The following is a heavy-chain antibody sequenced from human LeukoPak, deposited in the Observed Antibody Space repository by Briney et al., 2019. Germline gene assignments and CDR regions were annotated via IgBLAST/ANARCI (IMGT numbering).Heavy chain of an antibody. V-gene: IGHV4-59*08. CDR1: SGSISSYY. CDR3: ARHGTGQKAFNI. Sequence: SETLSLTCTVSSGSISSYYWSWLRQPPGKGLEWIGQIYYSGGTIYNPSLKSRVTISADTSKNQFSLKLSSVSAADTAAYYCARHGTGQKAFNIWGQGSMVTVSS. D-gene: IGHD1-14*01. J-gene: IGHJ3*02. CDR2: IYYSGGT.